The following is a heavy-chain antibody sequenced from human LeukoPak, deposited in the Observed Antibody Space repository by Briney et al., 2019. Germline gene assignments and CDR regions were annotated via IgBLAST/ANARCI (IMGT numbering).Heavy chain of an antibody. CDR3: ARLRPNSRGYYLVAFDS. CDR2: INPNSGGT. V-gene: IGHV1-2*06. CDR1: GYTFTGYY. D-gene: IGHD3-22*01. Sequence: ASVKVSCKASGYTFTGYYMHWVRQAPGQGLEWMGRINPNSGGTNYAQKFQGRVTMTRDTSISTAYMELGRLRSDDTAVYYCARLRPNSRGYYLVAFDSWGQGTMVTVSS. J-gene: IGHJ3*02.